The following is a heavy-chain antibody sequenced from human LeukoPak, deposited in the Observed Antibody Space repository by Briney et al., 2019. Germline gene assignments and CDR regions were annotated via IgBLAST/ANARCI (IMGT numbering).Heavy chain of an antibody. J-gene: IGHJ6*02. D-gene: IGHD3-10*01. CDR2: ISAYNGNT. V-gene: IGHV1-18*01. Sequence: GASVKVSCKASGYTFTSYGISWVRQAPGQGLEWMGWISAYNGNTNYAQKLQGRVTMTTDTSTSTAYMELRSLRSDDTAVYYCARDYSGEVRGSYHYYYGMDVWGQGTTVTVSS. CDR3: ARDYSGEVRGSYHYYYGMDV. CDR1: GYTFTSYG.